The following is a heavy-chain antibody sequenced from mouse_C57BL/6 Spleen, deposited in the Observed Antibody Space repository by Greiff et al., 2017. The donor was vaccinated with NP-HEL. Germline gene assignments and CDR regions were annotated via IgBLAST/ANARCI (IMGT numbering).Heavy chain of an antibody. Sequence: DVQLQESGPGLVKPSQSLSLTCSVTGYSITSGYYWNWIRQFPGNKLEWMGYISYDGSNNYNPSLKNRISITRDTSKNQFFLKLNSVTTEDTATYYCARDGYSNYIDYGGQGTTLTGSS. CDR2: ISYDGSN. CDR3: ARDGYSNYIDY. D-gene: IGHD2-5*01. CDR1: GYSITSGYY. J-gene: IGHJ2*01. V-gene: IGHV3-6*01.